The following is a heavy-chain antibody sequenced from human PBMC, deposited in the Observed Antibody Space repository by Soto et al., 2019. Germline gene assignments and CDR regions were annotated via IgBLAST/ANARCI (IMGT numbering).Heavy chain of an antibody. Sequence: ASVKVSCKASGYTFTTYYMHWVRQAPGQGPEWMGIINPLGGSTSYAQKFQGRVTMTRDTSTSTVYMELSSLRSEDTAVYYCARGRGSYFDYWGQGTLVTVSS. J-gene: IGHJ4*02. D-gene: IGHD3-16*01. CDR3: ARGRGSYFDY. CDR1: GYTFTTYY. CDR2: INPLGGST. V-gene: IGHV1-46*01.